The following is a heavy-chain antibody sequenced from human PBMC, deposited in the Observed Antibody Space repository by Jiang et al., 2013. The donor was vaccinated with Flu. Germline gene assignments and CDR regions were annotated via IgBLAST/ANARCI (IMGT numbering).Heavy chain of an antibody. CDR1: GYPFTTHA. CDR2: INPGNGDT. J-gene: IGHJ4*02. CDR3: ARDRGATGDFDF. V-gene: IGHV1-3*01. D-gene: IGHD7-27*01. Sequence: GAEVKKPGASLKVSCKASGYPFTTHAIHWVRQAPGQSLEWMGWINPGNGDTQYSKRFQGRITITRDTSANSAYVELSSLRSEDTAVYFCARDRGATGDFDFWGQGSLVTVSS.